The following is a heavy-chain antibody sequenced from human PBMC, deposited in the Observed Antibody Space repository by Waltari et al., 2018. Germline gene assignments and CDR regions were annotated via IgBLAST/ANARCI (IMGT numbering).Heavy chain of an antibody. D-gene: IGHD3-3*01. V-gene: IGHV1-69*13. Sequence: QVQLVQSGAEVKKPGSSVKVSCKASGGTFSSYAIRWVRQAPGQGLEWMGGIIPIFGTANYAQKFQGRVTITADESTSTAYMELSSLRSEDTAVYYCARALGCRDFYYYYGMDVWGQGTTVTVSS. CDR1: GGTFSSYA. CDR2: IIPIFGTA. J-gene: IGHJ6*02. CDR3: ARALGCRDFYYYYGMDV.